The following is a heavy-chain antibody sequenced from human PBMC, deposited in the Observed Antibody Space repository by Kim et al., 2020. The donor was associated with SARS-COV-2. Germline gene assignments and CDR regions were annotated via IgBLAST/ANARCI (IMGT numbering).Heavy chain of an antibody. CDR1: GFTVSSNY. V-gene: IGHV3-53*01. Sequence: GGSLRLSCAASGFTVSSNYMSWVRQAPGKGLEWVSVIYSGGSTYYADSVKGRFTISRDNSKNTLYLQMNSLRAEDTAVYYCARGRVGATLYYYYYGMDVWGQGTTVTVSS. D-gene: IGHD1-26*01. CDR3: ARGRVGATLYYYYYGMDV. CDR2: IYSGGST. J-gene: IGHJ6*02.